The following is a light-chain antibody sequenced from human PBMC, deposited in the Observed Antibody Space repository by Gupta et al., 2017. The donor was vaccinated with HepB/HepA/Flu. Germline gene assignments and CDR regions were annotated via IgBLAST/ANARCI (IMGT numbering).Light chain of an antibody. CDR1: QSVSSIY. CDR2: GAS. CDR3: QQYGSSPPNT. Sequence: EIALTQSPGTLSLSPGERATLSCRASQSVSSIYLAWYQQKPGQAPRLLIYGASSRATGIPDRFSDSGSGTDFTLTISRREPEDFAVYYCQQYGSSPPNTFGQGTRLEIK. J-gene: IGKJ5*01. V-gene: IGKV3-20*01.